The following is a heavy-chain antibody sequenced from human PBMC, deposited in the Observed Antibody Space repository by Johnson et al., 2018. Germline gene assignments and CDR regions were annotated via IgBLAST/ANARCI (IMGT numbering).Heavy chain of an antibody. Sequence: QVQLVQSGAEVKEPGASVKVSCKASGYSFTSHAMNWVRQAPGQRLEWMGWINIGNGNTKYSQKFQGRVTITRDTSANTAYMEMESRTSEDTALYYCARDQAKRLVFGVVIRYMGVWGKGTTVIVSS. D-gene: IGHD3-3*01. CDR3: ARDQAKRLVFGVVIRYMGV. CDR1: GYSFTSHA. CDR2: INIGNGNT. V-gene: IGHV1-3*04. J-gene: IGHJ6*03.